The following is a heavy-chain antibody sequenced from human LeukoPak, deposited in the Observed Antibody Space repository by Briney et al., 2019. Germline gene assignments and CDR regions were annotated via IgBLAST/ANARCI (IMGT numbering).Heavy chain of an antibody. Sequence: PSETLSLTCTVSGGSVSSGSYYWSWIRQPPGKGLEWIGYIYYSGSTNYNPSLKSRVTISVDTSKNQFSLKLSSVTAADTAVYYCARLLGTVTTYDYWGQGTLVTVSS. CDR1: GGSVSSGSYY. J-gene: IGHJ4*02. CDR2: IYYSGST. V-gene: IGHV4-61*01. D-gene: IGHD1-7*01. CDR3: ARLLGTVTTYDY.